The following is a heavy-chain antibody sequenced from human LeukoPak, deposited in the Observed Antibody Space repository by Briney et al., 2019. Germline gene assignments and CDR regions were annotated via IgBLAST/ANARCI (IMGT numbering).Heavy chain of an antibody. J-gene: IGHJ6*02. D-gene: IGHD3-10*01. Sequence: GGSLRLSCAASGFSFSSDAMHWVRQAPGKGLEWVAVISYDGSNGYYADSVKGRFTISRDNSKNTLYLQMNSLRAEDTALYYCARARGGSVDYFYGMDVWGQGTTVTVSS. CDR3: ARARGGSVDYFYGMDV. V-gene: IGHV3-30-3*01. CDR1: GFSFSSDA. CDR2: ISYDGSNG.